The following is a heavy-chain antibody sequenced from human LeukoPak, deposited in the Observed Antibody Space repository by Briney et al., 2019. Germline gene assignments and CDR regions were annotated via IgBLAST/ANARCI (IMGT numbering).Heavy chain of an antibody. CDR1: GFTFSNYA. J-gene: IGHJ4*02. CDR2: ITGSGDGT. D-gene: IGHD3-10*01. Sequence: PGGSLRLSCAASGFTFSNYAMMWVRQAPGKRLEWVSSITGSGDGTYYADSVRGRFTISRDNSENTLHLQLNSLRAEDTAVYFCVKGFVHPTYYFEYWGQGTLVTVSS. CDR3: VKGFVHPTYYFEY. V-gene: IGHV3-23*01.